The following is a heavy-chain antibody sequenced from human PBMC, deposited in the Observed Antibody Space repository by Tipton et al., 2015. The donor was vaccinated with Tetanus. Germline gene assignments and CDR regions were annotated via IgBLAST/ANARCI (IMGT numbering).Heavy chain of an antibody. CDR2: IYPGDSDT. J-gene: IGHJ2*01. Sequence: QLVQSGAEVKKPGESLKISCKGSGYSFTSYWIGWVRQMPGQGLEWMWIIYPGDSDTRYSPSFQGQVPISADKSISTAYLQWSSLKASDPAMYYCARRGYCSSTSCRPYWYFDLWGRGTLVTVSS. CDR1: GYSFTSYW. CDR3: ARRGYCSSTSCRPYWYFDL. V-gene: IGHV5-51*01. D-gene: IGHD2-2*01.